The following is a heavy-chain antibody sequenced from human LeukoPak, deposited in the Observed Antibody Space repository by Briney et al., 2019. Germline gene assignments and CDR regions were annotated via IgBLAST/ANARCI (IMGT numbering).Heavy chain of an antibody. CDR3: ARVPGPYTTSRFDF. V-gene: IGHV1-2*02. CDR2: IDPDSGGT. CDR1: GYTFTGYY. Sequence: GASVKVSCKTSGYTFTGYYLHWVRQAPGQRPEWMGGIDPDSGGTHYGQKFQGRVTVTRDTSITTVYMELSGLTSDDTAVYYCARVPGPYTTSRFDFWGQGTLVTVSS. J-gene: IGHJ4*02. D-gene: IGHD2-2*02.